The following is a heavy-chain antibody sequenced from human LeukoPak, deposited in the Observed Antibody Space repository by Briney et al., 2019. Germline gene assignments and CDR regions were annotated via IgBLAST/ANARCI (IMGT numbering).Heavy chain of an antibody. J-gene: IGHJ5*02. Sequence: ASVTVSCKASGYTFTGYYMHWVRQAPGQGLEWMGRINPNSGGTNYAQKFQGRVTMTRDTSISTAYMELSRLRSDDTAVYYCARDGAEGYDFWSGYYGWNWFDPWGQGTLVTVSS. V-gene: IGHV1-2*06. CDR1: GYTFTGYY. D-gene: IGHD3-3*01. CDR3: ARDGAEGYDFWSGYYGWNWFDP. CDR2: INPNSGGT.